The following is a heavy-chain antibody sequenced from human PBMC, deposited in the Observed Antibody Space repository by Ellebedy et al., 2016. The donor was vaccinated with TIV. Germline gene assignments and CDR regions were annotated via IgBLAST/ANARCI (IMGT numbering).Heavy chain of an antibody. CDR3: ARISQFSNDNF. CDR2: INTGTGNP. J-gene: IGHJ4*02. CDR1: GYTFTAYA. D-gene: IGHD3-9*01. Sequence: AASVKVSCKASGYTFTAYAMTWVRQAPGQGLDWMGWINTGTGNPTYAQDFTGRFVFSLDTSVNTAYLKINSLKAEDTAVYYCARISQFSNDNFWGQGTLVTVSS. V-gene: IGHV7-4-1*02.